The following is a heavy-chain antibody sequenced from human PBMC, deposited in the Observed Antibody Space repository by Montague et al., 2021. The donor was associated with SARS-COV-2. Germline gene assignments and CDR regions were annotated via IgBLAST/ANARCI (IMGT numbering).Heavy chain of an antibody. Sequence: SRRLSCAASGFTFSSYDMHWVRQATGKGLECVSLINTAGDTYYPGSVKGRFTISRDNAKNSLYLQMNSLRAGDTAVYYCARGDRTGWQTDYWGQGTLVTVSS. CDR1: GFTFSSYD. D-gene: IGHD6-19*01. CDR2: INTAGDT. V-gene: IGHV3-13*04. J-gene: IGHJ4*02. CDR3: ARGDRTGWQTDY.